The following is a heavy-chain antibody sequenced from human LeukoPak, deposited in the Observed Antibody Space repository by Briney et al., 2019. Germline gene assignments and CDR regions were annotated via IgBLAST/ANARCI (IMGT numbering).Heavy chain of an antibody. J-gene: IGHJ4*02. CDR2: ISDSGST. CDR3: ARGISRAKTDY. Sequence: SETLSLTCTVSGSSITSYYWSWIRQPPGKGLEWIGYISDSGSTNYNPSLKSRVTISLDTSKNQFSLKLSSVTAADTAVYFCARGISRAKTDYWGQGTLVTVSS. V-gene: IGHV4-59*01. CDR1: GSSITSYY.